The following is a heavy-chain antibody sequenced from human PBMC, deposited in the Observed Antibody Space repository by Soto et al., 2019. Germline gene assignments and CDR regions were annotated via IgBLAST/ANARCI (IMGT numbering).Heavy chain of an antibody. CDR2: IVPIFRTA. Sequence: QVQVVQSGAEVKKPGSSVKVSCKASGGSFSTAAISWVRQAPGQGLEWMGGIVPIFRTADYAQTFQGRVTITADESTSPAYLELSSLRSEDTAVYYCARDKDRPQLGGNYYYIMDVWGQGTTVTVSS. J-gene: IGHJ6*02. CDR3: ARDKDRPQLGGNYYYIMDV. D-gene: IGHD3-3*02. V-gene: IGHV1-69*12. CDR1: GGSFSTAA.